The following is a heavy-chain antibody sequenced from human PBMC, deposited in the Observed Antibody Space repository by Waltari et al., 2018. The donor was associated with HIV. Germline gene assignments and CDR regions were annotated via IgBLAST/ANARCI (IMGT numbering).Heavy chain of an antibody. J-gene: IGHJ3*02. D-gene: IGHD3-22*01. CDR1: GGSIRSSSYY. CDR2: IYYSGST. CDR3: ARDSSGYDAFDI. Sequence: QLQLQESGPGLVKPSETLSLTCTVSGGSIRSSSYYWGWIRQPPGKGLEWIGSIYYSGSTYYNPSLKSRVTISVDTSKNQFSLKLSSVTAADTAVYYCARDSSGYDAFDIWGQGTMVTVSS. V-gene: IGHV4-39*02.